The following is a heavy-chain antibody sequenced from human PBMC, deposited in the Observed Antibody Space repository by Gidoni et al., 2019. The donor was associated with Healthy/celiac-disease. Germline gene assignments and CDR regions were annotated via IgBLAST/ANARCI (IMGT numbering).Heavy chain of an antibody. CDR3: ASNAFGELLSVFTYYFDY. J-gene: IGHJ4*02. CDR2: IIPIFGTA. V-gene: IGHV1-69*01. D-gene: IGHD3-10*01. Sequence: VQLVQSGAEVKKPGSSVKVSCKASGGTFSSYAISWVRQAPGQGLEWMGGIIPIFGTANYAQKFQGRVTITADESTSTAYMELSSLRSEDTAVYYCASNAFGELLSVFTYYFDYWGQGTLVTVSS. CDR1: GGTFSSYA.